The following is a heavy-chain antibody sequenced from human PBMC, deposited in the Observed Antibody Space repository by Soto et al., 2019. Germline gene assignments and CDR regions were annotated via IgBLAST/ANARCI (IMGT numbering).Heavy chain of an antibody. J-gene: IGHJ5*02. Sequence: GGSLRLSCAASGFTFNIYALHWVRQAPGKGLEWVAVISFDGTKKYYSDSVKGRFTISRDNLKNTLYLQMNNLRVEDTAIYFCARAERFPRSWFDPWGQGTQVTVSS. CDR1: GFTFNIYA. CDR2: ISFDGTKK. CDR3: ARAERFPRSWFDP. D-gene: IGHD3-10*01. V-gene: IGHV3-30-3*01.